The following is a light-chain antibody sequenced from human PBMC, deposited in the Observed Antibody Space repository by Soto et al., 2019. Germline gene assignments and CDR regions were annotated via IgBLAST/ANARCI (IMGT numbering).Light chain of an antibody. V-gene: IGKV1-5*01. Sequence: DIQMTQSPSTLSASVGDRVTITCRASQSISNWLAWYQQKPGRAPKLLIYDASNLESGVPSRFSGSGSGTEFTLTISSLQPDDFATYSCQQYNSNQYTFGQGTK. J-gene: IGKJ2*01. CDR3: QQYNSNQYT. CDR2: DAS. CDR1: QSISNW.